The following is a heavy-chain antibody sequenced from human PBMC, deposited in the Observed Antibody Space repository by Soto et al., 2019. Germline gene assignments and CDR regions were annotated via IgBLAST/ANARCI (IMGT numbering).Heavy chain of an antibody. V-gene: IGHV4-39*01. J-gene: IGHJ6*02. CDR1: GGSISGSSYY. CDR2: IYYSGST. CDR3: ARQAYVVVTAIPYYYYYGMDV. Sequence: SETLSLTCTVSGGSISGSSYYWGWIRQPPGKGLEWIGSIYYSGSTYYNPSLKSRVTISVDTSKNQFSLKLSSVTAADTAVYYCARQAYVVVTAIPYYYYYGMDVWGQGTTVTVSS. D-gene: IGHD2-21*02.